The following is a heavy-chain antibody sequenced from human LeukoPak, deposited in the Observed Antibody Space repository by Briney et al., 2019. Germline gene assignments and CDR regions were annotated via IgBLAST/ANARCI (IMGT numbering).Heavy chain of an antibody. D-gene: IGHD6-19*01. Sequence: SETLSLTCTVSGGSISHYYWSWIRQPPGKGLEWIGYIYYSGSTNYNPSLKSRATISVDTSKNQFSLKVSSVTAADTVVYYCARRRSSGWQFDYWGQGALVTVSS. V-gene: IGHV4-59*08. J-gene: IGHJ4*02. CDR1: GGSISHYY. CDR3: ARRRSSGWQFDY. CDR2: IYYSGST.